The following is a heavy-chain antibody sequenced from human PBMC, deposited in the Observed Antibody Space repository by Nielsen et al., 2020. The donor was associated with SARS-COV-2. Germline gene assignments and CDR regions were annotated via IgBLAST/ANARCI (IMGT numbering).Heavy chain of an antibody. CDR1: GGSISSYY. J-gene: IGHJ6*02. CDR3: ARGFLRDSSGYYGGGMDV. CDR2: IYYSGST. Sequence: SETLSLTCTVSGGSISSYYWSWIRQPPGKGLEWIGYIYYSGSTSYNPSLKSRVTISVDTSKNQFSLKLSSVTAADTAVYYCARGFLRDSSGYYGGGMDVWGQGTTVTVSS. D-gene: IGHD3-22*01. V-gene: IGHV4-59*01.